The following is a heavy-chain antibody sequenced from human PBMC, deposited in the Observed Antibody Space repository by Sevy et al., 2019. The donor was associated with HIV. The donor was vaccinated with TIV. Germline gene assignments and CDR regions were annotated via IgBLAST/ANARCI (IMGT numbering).Heavy chain of an antibody. CDR1: GFTFSRNW. V-gene: IGHV3-7*01. Sequence: GGSLRLSCAASGFTFSRNWMTWVRQAPGQGLEWVANIKQDGSEKSYVDSVKGRFIISRDNAKNSLYLQMNSLRADDTALYYCARDSGSTWQAYNWFDPWGQGTLVTVSS. J-gene: IGHJ5*02. D-gene: IGHD6-13*01. CDR2: IKQDGSEK. CDR3: ARDSGSTWQAYNWFDP.